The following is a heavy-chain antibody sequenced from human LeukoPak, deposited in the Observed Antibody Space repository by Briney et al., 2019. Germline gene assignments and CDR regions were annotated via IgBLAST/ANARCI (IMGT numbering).Heavy chain of an antibody. CDR2: IYYSGST. J-gene: IGHJ4*02. D-gene: IGHD4-17*01. V-gene: IGHV4-39*01. CDR1: GGSFSSYY. CDR3: ARPDYGDYGRFDY. Sequence: PSETLSLTCAVYGGSFSSYYWGWIRQPPGKGLEWIGSIYYSGSTYYNPSLKSRVTISVDTSKNQFSLKLSSVTAADTAVYYCARPDYGDYGRFDYWGQGTLVTVSS.